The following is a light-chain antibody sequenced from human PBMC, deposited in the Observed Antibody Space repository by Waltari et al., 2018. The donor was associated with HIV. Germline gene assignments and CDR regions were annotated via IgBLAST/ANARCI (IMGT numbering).Light chain of an antibody. CDR2: EDN. V-gene: IGLV6-57*01. CDR3: QSYDSSNHWV. CDR1: SGRIASND. Sequence: NFMLTQPHSVSKSPGKTVTISCTRSSGRIASNDVQWYQQRPGSSPTTVIYEDNQRPSGLPDRCSGSLDSSSNPASLTISGLKTEDEADYYCQSYDSSNHWVFGGGTKLTVL. J-gene: IGLJ3*02.